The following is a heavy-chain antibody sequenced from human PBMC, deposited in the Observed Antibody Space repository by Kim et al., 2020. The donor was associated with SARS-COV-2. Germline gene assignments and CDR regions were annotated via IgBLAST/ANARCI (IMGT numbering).Heavy chain of an antibody. CDR1: GGSFSGYY. CDR2: INHSGST. J-gene: IGHJ1*01. V-gene: IGHV4-34*01. CDR3: ARGDKGRASYQH. Sequence: SETLSLTCAVYGGSFSGYYWSWIRQPPGKGLEWIGEINHSGSTNYNPSLKSRVTISVDTSKNQFSLKLSSVTAADTAVYYCARGDKGRASYQHWGQGTLVTVSS.